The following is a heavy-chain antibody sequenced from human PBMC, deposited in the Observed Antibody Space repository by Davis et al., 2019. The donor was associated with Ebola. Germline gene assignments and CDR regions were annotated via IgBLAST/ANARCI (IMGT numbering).Heavy chain of an antibody. CDR3: ARQRLSSGWYGHDAFDI. V-gene: IGHV4-39*01. CDR2: IYYSGST. Sequence: PGGSLRLSCTVSGGSISSSSYYWGWIRQPPGKGLEWIGSIYYSGSTYYNPSLKSRVTISVDTSKNQFSLKLSSVTAADTAVYYCARQRLSSGWYGHDAFDIWGQGTMVTVSS. J-gene: IGHJ3*02. CDR1: GGSISSSSYY. D-gene: IGHD6-19*01.